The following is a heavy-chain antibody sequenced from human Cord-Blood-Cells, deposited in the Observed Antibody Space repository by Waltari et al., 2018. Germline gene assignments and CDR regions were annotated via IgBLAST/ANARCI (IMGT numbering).Heavy chain of an antibody. CDR1: GGSISSSSYY. J-gene: IGHJ3*02. D-gene: IGHD1-26*01. Sequence: QLQLQESGPGLVKPSETLSLTCTVSGGSISSSSYYWGWIRPPPGKGLEWIGSSYYSGSTYYNPSLKSRVTISVDTSKNQFSLKLSSVTAADTAVYYCARQRGWDAFDIWGQGTMVTVSS. CDR3: ARQRGWDAFDI. CDR2: SYYSGST. V-gene: IGHV4-39*07.